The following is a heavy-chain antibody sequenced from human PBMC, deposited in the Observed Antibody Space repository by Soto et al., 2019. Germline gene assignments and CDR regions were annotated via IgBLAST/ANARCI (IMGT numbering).Heavy chain of an antibody. CDR2: IYYSGST. CDR3: AGLLGSSSVLFY. V-gene: IGHV4-59*08. Sequence: SEVLYPPCTVPGCCMSPYYCRWLRQPPGKGLEWIGYIYYSGSTNHNPSLKSRVTISVDTAKHQSSLKLSSVTAADTAVYYCAGLLGSSSVLFYWGQGTLVTVSS. D-gene: IGHD6-6*01. J-gene: IGHJ4*02. CDR1: GCCMSPYY.